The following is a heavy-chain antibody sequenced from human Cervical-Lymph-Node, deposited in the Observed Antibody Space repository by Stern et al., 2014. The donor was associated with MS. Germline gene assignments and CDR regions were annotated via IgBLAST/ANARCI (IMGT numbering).Heavy chain of an antibody. CDR2: IGWDDEKEDDK. CDR1: GLSLSAREMC. Sequence: ESGPALAKPTQTLTLTCSFSGLSLSAREMCVSWIRQPPGQALEWLAPIGWDDEKEDDKYYNAPPQTKHTSPKDASKKQVVLTMTNMDPMDTATYFCARTNIAGTCTWYFDLWGRGTLVTVSS. V-gene: IGHV2-70*01. D-gene: IGHD6-19*01. J-gene: IGHJ2*01. CDR3: ARTNIAGTCTWYFDL.